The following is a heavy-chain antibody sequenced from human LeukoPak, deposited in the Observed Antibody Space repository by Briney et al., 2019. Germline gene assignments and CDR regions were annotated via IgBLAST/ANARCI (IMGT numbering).Heavy chain of an antibody. J-gene: IGHJ5*02. D-gene: IGHD3-22*01. CDR1: GYTFTDFY. V-gene: IGHV1-2*02. CDR3: AKEVVITRNWFDP. Sequence: GASVKVSCKASGYTFTDFYMHWVRQAPGQGLEWMGWINPNSGDTNYAQKFQGRVTMTRDTSISTAYMELIRLTSDDTAMYYCAKEVVITRNWFDPWGQGTLVTVSS. CDR2: INPNSGDT.